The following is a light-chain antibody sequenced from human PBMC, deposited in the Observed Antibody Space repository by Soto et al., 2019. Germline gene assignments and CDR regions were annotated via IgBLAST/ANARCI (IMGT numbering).Light chain of an antibody. CDR1: SSDIGGYNY. Sequence: QSALTQPASVSGSPGQSITISCTGNSSDIGGYNYVSWYQQHPGKAPQLMIYDVTNRPSGVSNRFSGSKSGNTASLTISRVQAEDEAEYYCSSYRSSNTQVFGTGTKLTVL. CDR3: SSYRSSNTQV. CDR2: DVT. V-gene: IGLV2-14*03. J-gene: IGLJ1*01.